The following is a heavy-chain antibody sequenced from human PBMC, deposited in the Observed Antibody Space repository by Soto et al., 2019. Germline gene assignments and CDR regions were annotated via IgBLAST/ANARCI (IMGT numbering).Heavy chain of an antibody. D-gene: IGHD3-10*01. J-gene: IGHJ6*03. V-gene: IGHV4-34*01. CDR2: INDSGST. CDR3: ARGLLLWFGELSRRGGYYYYMDV. Sequence: QVQLQQWGAGLLKPSETLSLTCAVYGGSFSGYYWSWIRQTPGKGLEWIGEINDSGSTNNTPSLQNRLTILVDTPNDQFSLKLSSVTAAATAVYYCARGLLLWFGELSRRGGYYYYMDVWGKGTTVTVSS. CDR1: GGSFSGYY.